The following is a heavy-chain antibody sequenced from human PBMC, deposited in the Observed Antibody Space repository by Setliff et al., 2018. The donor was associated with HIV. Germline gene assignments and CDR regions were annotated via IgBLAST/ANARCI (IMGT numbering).Heavy chain of an antibody. Sequence: ASVKVSCKPSGYNFTTYGLSWVRQAPGQGLEWMGWISTYSDETSSSQNLQGRLTMTTDTSTGTAYMELRSLRSDDTAVYYCARDPSNTSGWLPYYDYWGQGTLVTVSS. J-gene: IGHJ4*02. D-gene: IGHD6-19*01. CDR2: ISTYSDET. V-gene: IGHV1-18*01. CDR3: ARDPSNTSGWLPYYDY. CDR1: GYNFTTYG.